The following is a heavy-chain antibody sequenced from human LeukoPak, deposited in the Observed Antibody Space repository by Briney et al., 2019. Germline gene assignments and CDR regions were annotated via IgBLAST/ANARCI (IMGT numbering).Heavy chain of an antibody. Sequence: SETLSLTCAVYGGSFSGYYWSWIRQPPGKGLEWIGEINHSGSTNYNPSLKSRVTISVDTSKNQFSLKLSSGTAADTAVYYCARVSSGGYSPPYYFDYWGQGTLVTVSS. CDR3: ARVSSGGYSPPYYFDY. J-gene: IGHJ4*02. V-gene: IGHV4-34*01. D-gene: IGHD6-19*01. CDR2: INHSGST. CDR1: GGSFSGYY.